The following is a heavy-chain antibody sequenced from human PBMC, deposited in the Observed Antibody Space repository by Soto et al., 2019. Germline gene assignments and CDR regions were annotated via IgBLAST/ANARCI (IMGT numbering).Heavy chain of an antibody. CDR2: VFYSGNT. Sequence: QLQLQESGPGLVKPSETLSLTCSVSGGSITSSGYYWGWIRQPPGKGLEWIGRVFYSGNTYHNPSLKSRVITSVDTSKNQFSLKLSSVTAADTAVYSCARHYGAFDPWGQGTLVTVSS. CDR1: GGSITSSGYY. CDR3: ARHYGAFDP. D-gene: IGHD4-17*01. J-gene: IGHJ5*02. V-gene: IGHV4-39*01.